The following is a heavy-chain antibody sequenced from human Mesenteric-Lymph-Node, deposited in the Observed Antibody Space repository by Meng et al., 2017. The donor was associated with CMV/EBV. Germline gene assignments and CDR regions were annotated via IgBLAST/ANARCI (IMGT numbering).Heavy chain of an antibody. CDR3: ARGSHYLPLF. J-gene: IGHJ4*02. Sequence: WDVYGYSFNGYFWTWIRQPPGKGLEWIVEINQSGRGSSNSNPSLESRVTFSVDTCKNQVSLRLTSGTAADAAVYYCARGSHYLPLFWGQGTLVTVSS. V-gene: IGHV4-34*01. D-gene: IGHD2/OR15-2a*01. CDR1: GYSFNGYF. CDR2: INQSGRGSS.